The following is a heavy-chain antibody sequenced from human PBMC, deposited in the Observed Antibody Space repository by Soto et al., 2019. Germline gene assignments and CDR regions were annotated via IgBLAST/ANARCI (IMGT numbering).Heavy chain of an antibody. D-gene: IGHD3-16*01. J-gene: IGHJ4*02. CDR1: GGSFRGYF. Sequence: QLQLQQWGAGLLKPSETLSLTCAVSGGSFRGYFWGWIRQSPDKGLECIGEIDDSGSTYYNPSFKSRLTISVDTSKSQIALTLTSVTAADSAVYYCQGGYFWGQGTRVTVSS. V-gene: IGHV4-34*01. CDR3: QGGYF. CDR2: IDDSGST.